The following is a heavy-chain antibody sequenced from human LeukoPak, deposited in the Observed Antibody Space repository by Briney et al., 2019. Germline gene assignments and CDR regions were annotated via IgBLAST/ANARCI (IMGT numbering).Heavy chain of an antibody. CDR1: GFTFSSYA. CDR2: ISGSGGST. D-gene: IGHD3-3*01. Sequence: GGSLRLSCAASGFTFSSYAMSWVRQAPGKGLEWVSAISGSGGSTYYADSVKGRFTISRDNSKNTLYLQMNSLRAEDTAVYYCAKGKESYDFWSGRGYMDVWGKGTTVTVSS. CDR3: AKGKESYDFWSGRGYMDV. J-gene: IGHJ6*03. V-gene: IGHV3-23*01.